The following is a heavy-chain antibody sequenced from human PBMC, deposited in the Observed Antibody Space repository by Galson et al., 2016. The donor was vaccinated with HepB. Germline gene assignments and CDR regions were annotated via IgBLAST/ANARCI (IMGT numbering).Heavy chain of an antibody. CDR2: VGHTGDT. J-gene: IGHJ4*02. CDR1: VGSISRYY. D-gene: IGHD2-15*01. Sequence: SETLSLTCSVSVGSISRYYWSWIRQSPGKGLEWIGYVGHTGDTDYNPSLKHRVTMSIDTSKNQFSLRLRSVTAADTAVYHCARYCNGGTCYYRHYLDQWGQGTLVAVSS. V-gene: IGHV4-59*01. CDR3: ARYCNGGTCYYRHYLDQ.